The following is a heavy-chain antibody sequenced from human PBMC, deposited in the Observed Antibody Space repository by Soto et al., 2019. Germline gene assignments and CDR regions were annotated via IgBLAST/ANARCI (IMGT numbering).Heavy chain of an antibody. CDR2: INGDGSIT. CDR3: ARDRTWYFDL. J-gene: IGHJ2*01. V-gene: IGHV3-74*01. CDR1: GFTFSRDW. Sequence: EVHLVESGGGLVQPGGSLRLSCAASGFTFSRDWMHWVRQAPGKGLVWVSRINGDGSITAYADSVKGRFTISRDNAKNTLYLQVDSLTPEDTAVYYCARDRTWYFDLWGRGTLVTVSS.